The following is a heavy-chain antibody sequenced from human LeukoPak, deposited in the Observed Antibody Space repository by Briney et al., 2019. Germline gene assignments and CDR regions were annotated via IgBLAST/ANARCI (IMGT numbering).Heavy chain of an antibody. CDR2: ISAYNGNT. V-gene: IGHV1-18*01. D-gene: IGHD3-16*02. CDR3: ARASGPYDYVWGSYRPLGY. CDR1: DYPFTNYS. Sequence: GASVKVSCKASDYPFTNYSISWVRQAPGQGLEWMGWISAYNGNTNYAQKLQGRVTMTTDTSTSTAYMELRSLRSDDTAVYYCARASGPYDYVWGSYRPLGYWGQGTLVTVSS. J-gene: IGHJ4*02.